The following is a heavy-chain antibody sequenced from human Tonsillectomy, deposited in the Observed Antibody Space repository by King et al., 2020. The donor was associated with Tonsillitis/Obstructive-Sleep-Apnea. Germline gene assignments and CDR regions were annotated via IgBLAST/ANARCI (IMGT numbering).Heavy chain of an antibody. CDR2: ISAHNGHT. CDR3: ASDSMSHYYDSSGYYTFNY. V-gene: IGHV1-18*01. D-gene: IGHD3-22*01. CDR1: GYTFTNYG. J-gene: IGHJ4*02. Sequence: QLVQSGAEVKKPGASVKVSCKASGYTFTNYGISWVRQAPGQGREWMAWISAHNGHTNYAQKLQGRVTMTTDTSTSTAYIELRSLRSDDTAVYYCASDSMSHYYDSSGYYTFNYWGQGTLVTVSA.